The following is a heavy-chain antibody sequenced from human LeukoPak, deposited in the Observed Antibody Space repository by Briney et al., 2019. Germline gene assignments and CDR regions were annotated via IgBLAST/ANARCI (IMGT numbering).Heavy chain of an antibody. J-gene: IGHJ4*02. CDR1: GYTFTSYD. Sequence: ASVRVSCKASGYTFTSYDINWVRQATGQGLEWMGWMNPNSGSTGYAQKFQGRVTMTRNTSISTAYMELSSLRSEDTAVYYCARVRDYGDFDYFDYWGQGTLATVSS. V-gene: IGHV1-8*01. D-gene: IGHD4-17*01. CDR2: MNPNSGST. CDR3: ARVRDYGDFDYFDY.